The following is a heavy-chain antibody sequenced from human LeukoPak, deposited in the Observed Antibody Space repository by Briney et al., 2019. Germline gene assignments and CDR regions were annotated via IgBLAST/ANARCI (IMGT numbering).Heavy chain of an antibody. CDR2: LNPNSGGT. CDR1: GYTVTGYC. Sequence: ASVTVSCKASGYTVTGYCMHWVRLAPGQGLEWMGLLNPNSGGTNYAQPSHSRVTMTRDRPISTAYMELSRLRSDDTAVYYCARVVEYCSGGSCYYFDYWGQGTLVTVSS. D-gene: IGHD2-15*01. CDR3: ARVVEYCSGGSCYYFDY. V-gene: IGHV1-2*06. J-gene: IGHJ4*02.